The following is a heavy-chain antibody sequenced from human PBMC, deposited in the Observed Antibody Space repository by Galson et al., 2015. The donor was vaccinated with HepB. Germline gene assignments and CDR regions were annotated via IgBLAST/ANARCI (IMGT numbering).Heavy chain of an antibody. J-gene: IGHJ5*02. CDR2: INHSGST. CDR1: GGSFSGYF. CDR3: ARGASTPYCSSTSCYVSFDP. V-gene: IGHV4-34*01. Sequence: TLSLTCAVYGGSFSGYFWTWIRQPPGKGLEWIGEINHSGSTNYNPSLRSRVTISVDTSKKQFSLKLTSLTAADTAVYYCARGASTPYCSSTSCYVSFDPWGQGTLVTVSS. D-gene: IGHD2-2*01.